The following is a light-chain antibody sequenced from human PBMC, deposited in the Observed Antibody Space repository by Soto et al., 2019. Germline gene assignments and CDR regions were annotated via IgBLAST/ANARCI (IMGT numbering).Light chain of an antibody. CDR1: QSVGSN. Sequence: EIVMAQSPATLSVSPGERATLSCRASQSVGSNLAWYQQNPGQAPRLLIYGASTRVTGIPARFSGSGSGTEFTLTISSLQSEDFAVYHCQQYYNWWTFGQGTKVDI. J-gene: IGKJ1*01. CDR3: QQYYNWWT. V-gene: IGKV3-15*01. CDR2: GAS.